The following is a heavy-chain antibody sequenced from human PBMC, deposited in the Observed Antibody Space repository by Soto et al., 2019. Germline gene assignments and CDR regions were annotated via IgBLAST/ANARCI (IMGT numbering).Heavy chain of an antibody. CDR3: ARHEALLGWPEFDY. CDR1: GYSFTSYW. CDR2: IDPSDSYT. J-gene: IGHJ4*02. Sequence: PXESLTISRKGSGYSFTSYWISLVRQMPGKGLEWMGRIDPSDSYTNYSPSFQGHVTISADKSISTAYLQWSSLKASDTAMYYCARHEALLGWPEFDYWGQGTLVTVSS. D-gene: IGHD2-15*01. V-gene: IGHV5-10-1*01.